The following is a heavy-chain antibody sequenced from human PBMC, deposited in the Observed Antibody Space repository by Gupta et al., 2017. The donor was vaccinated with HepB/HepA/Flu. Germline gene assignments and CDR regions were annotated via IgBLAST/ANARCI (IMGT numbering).Heavy chain of an antibody. Sequence: QVQLVQSGDEVKTPGASVKVSCKASAYTFTGYYIHWVRQAPGQGYEWMGWINCNNGDTRYAQKFQDRVTMTRDTSTNTAYMELSSLRVDDTALYFCARDSKKNWFDPWGQGTLVTISS. V-gene: IGHV1-2*02. CDR2: INCNNGDT. CDR1: AYTFTGYY. J-gene: IGHJ5*02. CDR3: ARDSKKNWFDP.